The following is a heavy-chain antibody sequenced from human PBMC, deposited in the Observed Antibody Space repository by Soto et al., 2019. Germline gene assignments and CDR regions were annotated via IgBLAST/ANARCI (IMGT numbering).Heavy chain of an antibody. J-gene: IGHJ3*02. V-gene: IGHV3-13*01. CDR1: GFTFSSYD. Sequence: EVQLVESGGGLVQPGGSLRLSCAASGFTFSSYDMHWVRQATGKGLEWVSAIGTAGDTYYPGSVKGRFTISRENAKNSLYLQMNSLRAEDTAVYYCARVTAEWPSWAFDIWGQGTMVTVSS. D-gene: IGHD2-8*01. CDR3: ARVTAEWPSWAFDI. CDR2: IGTAGDT.